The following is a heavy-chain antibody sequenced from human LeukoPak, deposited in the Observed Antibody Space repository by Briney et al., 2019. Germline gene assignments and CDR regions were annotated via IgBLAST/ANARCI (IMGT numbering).Heavy chain of an antibody. J-gene: IGHJ5*02. CDR1: GGSISSSSYY. CDR2: IYYSGST. CDR3: ARVFLELTWFDP. D-gene: IGHD1-7*01. V-gene: IGHV4-39*07. Sequence: SETLSLTCTVSGGSISSSSYYWGWIRQPPGKGLEWIGSIYYSGSTYYNPSLKSRVTISVDTSKNQFSLKLSSVTAADTAVYYCARVFLELTWFDPWGQGTLVTVSS.